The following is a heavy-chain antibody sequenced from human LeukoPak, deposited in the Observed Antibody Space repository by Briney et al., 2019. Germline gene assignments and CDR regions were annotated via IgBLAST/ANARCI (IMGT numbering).Heavy chain of an antibody. CDR2: ITPNSGGT. CDR3: ARDPGGSYSPGFDY. V-gene: IGHV1-2*04. Sequence: ASVKVSCKASGYTFTGYYMHWVRQAPGQGLEWMGWITPNSGGTNYAQKFQGWVTMTRDTSISTAYMELSRLRSDDTAVYYCARDPGGSYSPGFDYWGQGTLVTVSS. D-gene: IGHD1-26*01. J-gene: IGHJ4*02. CDR1: GYTFTGYY.